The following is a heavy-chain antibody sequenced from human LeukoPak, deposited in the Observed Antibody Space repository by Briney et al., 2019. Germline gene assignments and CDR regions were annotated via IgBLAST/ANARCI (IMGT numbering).Heavy chain of an antibody. CDR2: IITSSSYI. V-gene: IGHV3-21*01. J-gene: IGHJ5*02. Sequence: GGSLRLSCAASGFTFSSYSMNWVRQAPGKGLEWVSSIITSSSYIYYADSVKGRFTISRDNAKNSLYLQMNSLRAEDTAVYYCARDRGEYNWFDPWGQGTLVTVSS. CDR1: GFTFSSYS. D-gene: IGHD7-27*01. CDR3: ARDRGEYNWFDP.